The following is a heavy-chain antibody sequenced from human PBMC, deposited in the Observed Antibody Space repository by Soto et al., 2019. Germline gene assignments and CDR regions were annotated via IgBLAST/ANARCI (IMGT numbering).Heavy chain of an antibody. D-gene: IGHD3-10*01. V-gene: IGHV1-69*12. Sequence: QVQLVQSGAEVKKPGSSVNVSCKASGGTFSSYAISWVRQAPGQGLEWIGGIIPIFDTPNYAPKFQDRVTITADESTSTAYMELSSLKSEDTAVDYCARDAGSSFDYWGQGTLVTVSS. CDR3: ARDAGSSFDY. J-gene: IGHJ4*02. CDR2: IIPIFDTP. CDR1: GGTFSSYA.